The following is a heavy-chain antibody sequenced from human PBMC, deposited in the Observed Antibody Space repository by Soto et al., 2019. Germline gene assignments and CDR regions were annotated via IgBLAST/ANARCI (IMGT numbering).Heavy chain of an antibody. Sequence: QFKLVQAGAEVKKPGASVKVSCKASGYTFTSYGISWVRQAPGQGLEWMGWISAYNGNTNYAQKLQGRVTMTTDTSTSTAYMELRSLRSDDTAVYYCAREPPGAYYDSSGERIFDYWGQGTLVTVSS. V-gene: IGHV1-18*01. CDR2: ISAYNGNT. CDR3: AREPPGAYYDSSGERIFDY. D-gene: IGHD3-22*01. J-gene: IGHJ4*02. CDR1: GYTFTSYG.